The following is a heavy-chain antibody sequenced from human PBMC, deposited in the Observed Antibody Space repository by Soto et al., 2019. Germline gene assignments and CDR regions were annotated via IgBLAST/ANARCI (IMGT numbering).Heavy chain of an antibody. Sequence: SETLSLTCAVSGGSISSSSYYWGWIRQPPGKGLEWIGTIYYTGTSNYNPSLKSRVTISVDTSKNQFSLNLSSVTAADTAVYYCTRHAIGVVVPAAIRNWGQGSLVTVSS. CDR3: TRHAIGVVVPAAIRN. D-gene: IGHD2-15*01. CDR1: GGSISSSSYY. CDR2: IYYTGTS. J-gene: IGHJ4*02. V-gene: IGHV4-39*01.